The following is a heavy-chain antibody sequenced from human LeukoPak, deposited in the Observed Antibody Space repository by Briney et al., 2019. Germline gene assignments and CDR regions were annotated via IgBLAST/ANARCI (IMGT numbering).Heavy chain of an antibody. Sequence: GGSLRLSCAASGFTFSSYGMHWVRQAPGKGLEWVAVISYDGSNKYYADSVKGRFTISRDNSKNTLYLQMNSLRAEDTAVYYCAKGPGITMVRGVIISEYYYYMDVWGKGTTVTVSS. D-gene: IGHD3-10*01. J-gene: IGHJ6*03. CDR1: GFTFSSYG. CDR3: AKGPGITMVRGVIISEYYYYMDV. V-gene: IGHV3-30*18. CDR2: ISYDGSNK.